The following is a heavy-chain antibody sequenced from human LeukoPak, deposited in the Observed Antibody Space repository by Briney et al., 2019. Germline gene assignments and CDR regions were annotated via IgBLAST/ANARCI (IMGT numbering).Heavy chain of an antibody. CDR3: ARYKPQYRWDLYYFDY. D-gene: IGHD1-1*01. CDR2: MKQDGSER. J-gene: IGHJ4*02. Sequence: GGSLRLSCAASGFTLSSYWMSWVRQAPGKGLEWVANMKQDGSERYYVDPVKGRFTISRDNAKNSLYLEMNSLRAEDTSVYYCARYKPQYRWDLYYFDYWGQGTLVTVSS. CDR1: GFTLSSYW. V-gene: IGHV3-7*01.